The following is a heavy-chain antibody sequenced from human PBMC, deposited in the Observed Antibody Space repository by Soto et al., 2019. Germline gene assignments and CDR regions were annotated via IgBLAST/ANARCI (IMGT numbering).Heavy chain of an antibody. CDR2: IYHSGST. CDR3: ARHGYSGYVYYYYGMDV. J-gene: IGHJ6*02. CDR1: GGSISSSNW. D-gene: IGHD5-12*01. V-gene: IGHV4-4*02. Sequence: PSETLSLTCAVSGGSISSSNWWSWVRQPPGKGLEWIGEIYHSGSTNYNPSLKSRVTISVDKSKNQFPLKLSSVTAADTAVYYCARHGYSGYVYYYYGMDVWGQGTTVTVS.